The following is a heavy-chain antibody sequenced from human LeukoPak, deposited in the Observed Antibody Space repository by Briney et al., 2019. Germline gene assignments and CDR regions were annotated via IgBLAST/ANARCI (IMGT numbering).Heavy chain of an antibody. J-gene: IGHJ4*02. CDR2: INHSGST. Sequence: KPSETLSLTCAVYGGSFSGYYWSWIRQPPGKGLEWIGEINHSGSTNYNPSLKSRVTISVDTSKNQFSLKLSSVTAADTAVYYCARDTVQGRYFDYWGRGTLVTVSS. D-gene: IGHD3-10*01. CDR1: GGSFSGYY. CDR3: ARDTVQGRYFDY. V-gene: IGHV4-34*01.